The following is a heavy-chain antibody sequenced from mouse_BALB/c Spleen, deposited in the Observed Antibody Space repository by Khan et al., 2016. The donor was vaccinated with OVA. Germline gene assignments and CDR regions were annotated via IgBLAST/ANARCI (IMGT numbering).Heavy chain of an antibody. CDR3: ASHLAEYFAY. D-gene: IGHD1-1*01. V-gene: IGHV5-6*02. CDR2: ISNGGDYI. CDR1: GFTFSSYS. Sequence: EVNLEVSGGDLVQPGGSLKLSCAASGFTFSSYSMSWIRQSPHKLLEWVATISNGGDYIYYPDIVKGRFTIFRDNAKNTLYLQMSSVEYEHTAVDYCASHLAEYFAYGGQGTLV. J-gene: IGHJ3*01.